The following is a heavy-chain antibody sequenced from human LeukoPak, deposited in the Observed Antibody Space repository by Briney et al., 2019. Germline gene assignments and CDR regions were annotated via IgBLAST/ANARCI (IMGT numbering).Heavy chain of an antibody. V-gene: IGHV3-23*01. Sequence: GGSLRLSCAASGFTFSSYAMSWVREAPGKGLEWVSAISGSGGSTYYADSVKGRFTISRDNSKNTLYLQMNSLRAEDTAVYYCANSRPSLAAAGTSSYWGQGTLVTVSS. CDR2: ISGSGGST. CDR3: ANSRPSLAAAGTSSY. CDR1: GFTFSSYA. J-gene: IGHJ4*02. D-gene: IGHD6-13*01.